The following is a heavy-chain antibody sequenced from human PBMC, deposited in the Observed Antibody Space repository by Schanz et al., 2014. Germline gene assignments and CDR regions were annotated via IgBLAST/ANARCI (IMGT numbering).Heavy chain of an antibody. CDR3: ARGSGTXDS. V-gene: IGHV3-23*01. J-gene: IGHJ4*02. CDR2: IAGDGGGP. D-gene: IGHD3-3*01. CDR1: GFTFRRYG. Sequence: EVQMLESGGGLVQPGGSLRLSCVASGFTFRRYGMSWVRQAPGKGLEWVSVIAGDGGGPNYVDSVKGRFTISRDNSDNTLYLQMNNLRAEDTAVYYCARGSGTXDSWGQGTLXXVSS.